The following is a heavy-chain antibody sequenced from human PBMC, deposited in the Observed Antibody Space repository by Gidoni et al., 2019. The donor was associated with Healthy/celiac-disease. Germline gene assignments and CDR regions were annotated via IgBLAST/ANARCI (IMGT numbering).Heavy chain of an antibody. V-gene: IGHV1-3*01. CDR1: GYTFTSYA. CDR3: ARDYDILTGYYPYYYYGMDV. D-gene: IGHD3-9*01. Sequence: QVQLVQSGAEVKKPGASVKVSCKASGYTFTSYAMHWVRQAPGQRLEWMGWINAGNGNTKYSQKFQGRVTITRDTSASTAYMELSSLRSEDTAVYYCARDYDILTGYYPYYYYGMDVWGQGTTVTVSS. J-gene: IGHJ6*02. CDR2: INAGNGNT.